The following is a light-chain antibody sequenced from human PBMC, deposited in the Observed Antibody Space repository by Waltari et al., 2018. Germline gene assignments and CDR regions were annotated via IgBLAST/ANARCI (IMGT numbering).Light chain of an antibody. CDR3: CSFAGSYTFV. CDR2: DVS. V-gene: IGLV2-11*01. Sequence: QSALTQPRSVSGSPGQSATISCTATSRDVGAYHYVSWYQQHPGKVPKLLIYDVSERPSDVPDRFSGSKSANTASLTISGLQTEDEADYYCCSFAGSYTFVFGTGTRVTVL. CDR1: SRDVGAYHY. J-gene: IGLJ1*01.